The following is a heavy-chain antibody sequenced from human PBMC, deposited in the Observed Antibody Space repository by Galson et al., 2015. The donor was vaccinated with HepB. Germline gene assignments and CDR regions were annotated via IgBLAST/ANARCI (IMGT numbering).Heavy chain of an antibody. V-gene: IGHV4-34*01. CDR1: GGSFSGYY. D-gene: IGHD4-11*01. CDR3: ARAFYSNTTPFYYYYYMDV. CDR2: INHSGST. Sequence: ETLSLTCAVYGGSFSGYYWSWIRQPPGKGLEWIGEINHSGSTNYNPSLKSRLTISVDTSKNQFSLKLSSVTAADTAVYCCARAFYSNTTPFYYYYYMDVWGKGTTVTVSS. J-gene: IGHJ6*03.